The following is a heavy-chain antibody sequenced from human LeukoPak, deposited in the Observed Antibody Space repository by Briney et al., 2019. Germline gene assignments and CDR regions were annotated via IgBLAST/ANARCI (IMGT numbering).Heavy chain of an antibody. Sequence: GGSLRLSCEASGFTFNTYAIYWVRQAPGKGLGWVSGICGSGGCTYYADSVKGRFTISRDNSKNTVYLQMNSLTADDTAVYYCAKTTVGYSSGRYPGWPADCWGQGTLVTVSS. CDR2: ICGSGGCT. V-gene: IGHV3-23*01. CDR3: AKTTVGYSSGRYPGWPADC. J-gene: IGHJ4*02. D-gene: IGHD6-19*01. CDR1: GFTFNTYA.